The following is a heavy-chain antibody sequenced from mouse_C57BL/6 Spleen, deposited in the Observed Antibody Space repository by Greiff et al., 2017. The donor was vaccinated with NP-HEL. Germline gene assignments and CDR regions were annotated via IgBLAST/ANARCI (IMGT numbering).Heavy chain of an antibody. Sequence: ESGPGLVKPSQSLSLTCSVTGYSITSGYYWNWIRQFPGNKLEWMGYISYDGSNNYNPSLKNRISITRDTSKNQFFLKLNSVTTEDTATYYCARDLGFDYWGQGTTLTVSP. CDR2: ISYDGSN. CDR1: GYSITSGYY. CDR3: ARDLGFDY. V-gene: IGHV3-6*01. J-gene: IGHJ2*01. D-gene: IGHD4-1*01.